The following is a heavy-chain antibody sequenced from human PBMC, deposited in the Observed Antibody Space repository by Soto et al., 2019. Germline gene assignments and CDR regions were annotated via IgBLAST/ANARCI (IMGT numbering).Heavy chain of an antibody. J-gene: IGHJ3*01. CDR1: GFTFGNYA. D-gene: IGHD3-9*01. CDR2: ITSNGGST. V-gene: IGHV3-64D*06. Sequence: GGSLRLSCSASGFTFGNYAMHWVRQAPGKGLEYVSAITSNGGSTYYPDSVNGRFTIFRDNSKNTVSLQMSSLRPEDTAVYYCVKALSARYNSAKALDVRGKVKIVTV. CDR3: VKALSARYNSAKALDV.